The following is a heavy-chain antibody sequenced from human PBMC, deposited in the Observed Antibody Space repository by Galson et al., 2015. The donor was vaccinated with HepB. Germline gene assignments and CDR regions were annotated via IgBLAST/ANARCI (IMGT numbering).Heavy chain of an antibody. CDR3: ARTFYFDY. CDR2: LSSHGDNE. V-gene: IGHV3-30*04. Sequence: SLRLSCAASGFTFSSYAMNWVRQAPGKGLEWVAVLSSHGDNEYYADSVKGRFTISRDNSENTVYLQMHSLRVGDTAVYYCARTFYFDYWGQGTLVTVSS. J-gene: IGHJ4*02. D-gene: IGHD3-16*01. CDR1: GFTFSSYA.